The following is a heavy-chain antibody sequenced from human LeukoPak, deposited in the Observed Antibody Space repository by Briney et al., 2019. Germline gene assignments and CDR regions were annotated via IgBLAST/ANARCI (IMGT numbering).Heavy chain of an antibody. CDR2: INHSGST. CDR1: GGSFSGYY. D-gene: IGHD4-17*01. Sequence: PSETLSLTCAVYGGSFSGYYWSWIRQPPGKGLEWIGEINHSGSTNYNPSLKRRVTISVDTSKNQFSLKLSSVTAADTAVYYCARLGNDYGDYHTDYWGQGTLVTVSS. CDR3: ARLGNDYGDYHTDY. J-gene: IGHJ4*02. V-gene: IGHV4-34*01.